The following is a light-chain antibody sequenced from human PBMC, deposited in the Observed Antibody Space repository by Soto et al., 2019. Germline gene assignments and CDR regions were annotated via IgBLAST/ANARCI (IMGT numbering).Light chain of an antibody. CDR2: DAS. Sequence: EIVMTQSPATLSVSPGERATLSCRASQSVSSRLAWYQQKPGQAPRLLIHDASTRATGIPARFSGSGSGTEFTLTISSLQSEDFAVYYCQKYNKWPTFGQGTKVEIK. V-gene: IGKV3-15*01. CDR3: QKYNKWPT. CDR1: QSVSSR. J-gene: IGKJ1*01.